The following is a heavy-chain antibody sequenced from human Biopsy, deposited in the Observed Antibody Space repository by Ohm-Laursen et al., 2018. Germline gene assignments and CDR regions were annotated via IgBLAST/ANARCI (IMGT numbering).Heavy chain of an antibody. CDR1: GGSISSLY. Sequence: GTLSLTCTVSGGSISSLYWAWIRQPPGQGLQWIGYTYYSGSTNYNPSLNSRVTIAVDTSKNQFSLRLTSVTAADTAVYYCVRSNYHYYGFDVWGQETTVTVSS. CDR3: VRSNYHYYGFDV. CDR2: TYYSGST. V-gene: IGHV4-59*11. J-gene: IGHJ6*02.